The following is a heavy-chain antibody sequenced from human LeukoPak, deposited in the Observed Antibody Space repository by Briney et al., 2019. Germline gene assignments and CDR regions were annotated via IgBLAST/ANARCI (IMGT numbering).Heavy chain of an antibody. Sequence: GSLRLSCAASGFTFSSYAMNWVRQPPGKGLEWIGEINHSGSTNYNPSLKSRVTISVDTSKNQFSLKLSSVTAADTAVYYCARAHIAAAGNFDYWGQGTLVTVSS. D-gene: IGHD6-13*01. J-gene: IGHJ4*02. CDR1: GFTFSSYA. V-gene: IGHV4-34*01. CDR2: INHSGST. CDR3: ARAHIAAAGNFDY.